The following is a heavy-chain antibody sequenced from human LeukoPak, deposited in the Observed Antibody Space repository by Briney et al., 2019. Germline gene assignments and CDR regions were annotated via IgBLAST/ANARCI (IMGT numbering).Heavy chain of an antibody. V-gene: IGHV4-34*01. CDR1: GGSFSGYY. J-gene: IGHJ4*02. Sequence: SETLSLTCAVYGGSFSGYYWSGIRQPPGKELEWIGEINHSGSTNYNPSLKSRVTISVDTSKNQFSLKLSSVTAADTAVYYCARGNSGVDAVTQIGVYFDYWGQGTLVTVSS. CDR2: INHSGST. CDR3: ARGNSGVDAVTQIGVYFDY. D-gene: IGHD2-8*01.